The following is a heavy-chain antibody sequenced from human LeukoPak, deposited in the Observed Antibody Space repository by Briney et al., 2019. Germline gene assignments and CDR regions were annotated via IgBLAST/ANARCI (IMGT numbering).Heavy chain of an antibody. Sequence: PGGSLRLSCAASGFTFNTYSMNWVRQAPGKGLEWVSYISSSSSSIYYAVSVKGRFTISRDNAKNSLYLQMNSLRAEDTAVYYCAREAHGSSGWYDLPDYWGQGTLVTVSS. D-gene: IGHD6-19*01. J-gene: IGHJ4*02. CDR1: GFTFNTYS. CDR3: AREAHGSSGWYDLPDY. CDR2: ISSSSSSI. V-gene: IGHV3-48*04.